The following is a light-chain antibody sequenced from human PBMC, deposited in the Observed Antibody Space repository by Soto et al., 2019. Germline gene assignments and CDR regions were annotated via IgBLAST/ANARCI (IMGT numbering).Light chain of an antibody. CDR2: DAS. CDR1: QSISSW. V-gene: IGKV1-5*01. Sequence: DIQMTHSPSTLSASVGDRVTITCRASQSISSWLAWYQQKPGKAPKLLIYDASTLESGVPSRFSGSGSGTEFTLTISCLQPDDFATYYCQQYNSYSSFGQGTKVDI. J-gene: IGKJ1*01. CDR3: QQYNSYSS.